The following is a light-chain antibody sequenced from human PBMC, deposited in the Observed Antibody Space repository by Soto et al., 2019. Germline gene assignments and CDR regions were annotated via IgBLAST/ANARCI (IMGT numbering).Light chain of an antibody. V-gene: IGKV1-5*01. CDR1: QSISSW. Sequence: DIPMTQSPSTLSASVGDRVTITCRASQSISSWLAWYQQKPGKAPKLLIYDASSLESGVPSRFSGSRSGTEFTLTISSLQPDECASCNCRQYNSYSPTFGQGTKVEIK. CDR3: RQYNSYSPT. J-gene: IGKJ1*01. CDR2: DAS.